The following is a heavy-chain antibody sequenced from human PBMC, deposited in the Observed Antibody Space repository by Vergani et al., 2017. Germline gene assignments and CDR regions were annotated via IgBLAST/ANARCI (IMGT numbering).Heavy chain of an antibody. CDR2: VYTSGMT. J-gene: IGHJ3*02. V-gene: IGHV4-61*02. CDR1: GGSINTGAYY. CDR3: ARERVRISRTFDI. D-gene: IGHD3-10*01. Sequence: QVQLQESGPRLVRPSQTLSLTCTVSGGSINTGAYYWSWIRQPAGKGLEWIGRVYTSGMTNYNPSLKSRVTILVDRSKSQLSLKLTSVTAGDTAVYYCARERVRISRTFDIWGQGTMVTVSS.